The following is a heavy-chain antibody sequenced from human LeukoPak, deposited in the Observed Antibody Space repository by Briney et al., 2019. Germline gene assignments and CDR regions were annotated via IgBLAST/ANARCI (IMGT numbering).Heavy chain of an antibody. Sequence: SVKVSCKASGGTFSSYAISWVRPAPGQGLEWMGGIIPIFGTANYAQKFQGRVTITADESTSTAYMELSSLRSEDTAVYYCARDRTEATDAFDIWGQGTMVTVSS. J-gene: IGHJ3*02. CDR3: ARDRTEATDAFDI. D-gene: IGHD1-26*01. V-gene: IGHV1-69*13. CDR1: GGTFSSYA. CDR2: IIPIFGTA.